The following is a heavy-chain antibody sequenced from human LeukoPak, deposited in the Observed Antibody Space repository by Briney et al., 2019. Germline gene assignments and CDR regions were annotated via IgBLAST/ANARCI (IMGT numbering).Heavy chain of an antibody. CDR3: ARQGRDGYIVDY. D-gene: IGHD2-21*02. J-gene: IGHJ4*02. Sequence: SETVSLTCTVSGRPISCYYWRWMPPPPGKGRGWMEYIYYGGSTNYNPSIKSGVTISVDTTKNQFSLKLSSVTAADTAVYYCARQGRDGYIVDYWGQGTLVTVSS. CDR2: IYYGGST. V-gene: IGHV4-59*08. CDR1: GRPISCYY.